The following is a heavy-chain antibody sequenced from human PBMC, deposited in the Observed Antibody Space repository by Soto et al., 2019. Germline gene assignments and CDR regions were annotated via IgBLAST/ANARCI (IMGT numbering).Heavy chain of an antibody. CDR2: IIPIFGTA. Sequence: QVQLVQSGAEVKKPGSSVKVSCKASGGTFSSYAISWVRQAPGQGLEWMGGIIPIFGTANYAQKFQGRVTLTADESTRTAYMELSSLRSEDMAGYYCASGRDLESSDYWGQGTLVTVSS. CDR1: GGTFSSYA. V-gene: IGHV1-69*01. J-gene: IGHJ4*02. D-gene: IGHD1-26*01. CDR3: ASGRDLESSDY.